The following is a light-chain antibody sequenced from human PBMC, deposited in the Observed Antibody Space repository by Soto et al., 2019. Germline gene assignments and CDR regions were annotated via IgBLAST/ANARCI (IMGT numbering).Light chain of an antibody. CDR1: SSDVGDNY. Sequence: QSVLTQPPSASGTPGQSVTISCTGTSSDVGDNYVSWYQQHLGKAPKLIIYEVSQRPSGVPDRFSGSKSGNTASLTVSGLQTEDEADYYCSAYAGSNNLVFGSGTQVTVL. J-gene: IGLJ1*01. CDR3: SAYAGSNNLV. CDR2: EVS. V-gene: IGLV2-8*01.